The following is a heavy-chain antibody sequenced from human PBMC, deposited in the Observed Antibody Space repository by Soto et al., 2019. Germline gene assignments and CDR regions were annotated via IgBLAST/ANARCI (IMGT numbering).Heavy chain of an antibody. CDR1: GFIFSGSA. CDR2: ILSKAGNYAT. CDR3: IRGGSPYYYDY. Sequence: EVQLVESGGGLVQPGGSLKLSCAASGFIFSGSAVHWVRHASGKGLEWVGRILSKAGNYATAYPASMKGRFTISRDDSEHTAFLQMNSLKTEDTAVYYCIRGGSPYYYDYWGQGTLVAVSS. V-gene: IGHV3-73*01. J-gene: IGHJ4*02.